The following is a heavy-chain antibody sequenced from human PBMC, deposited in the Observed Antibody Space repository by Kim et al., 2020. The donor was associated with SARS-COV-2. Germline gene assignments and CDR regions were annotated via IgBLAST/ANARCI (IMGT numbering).Heavy chain of an antibody. D-gene: IGHD2-15*01. CDR2: INPNSGGT. CDR3: ARDDLGDYYYYGMDV. J-gene: IGHJ6*02. CDR1: GYTFTGYY. Sequence: ASVKVSCKASGYTFTGYYMHWVRQAPGQGLEWMGWINPNSGGTNYAQKFQGRVTMTRDTSISTAYMELSRLRSDDTAVYYCARDDLGDYYYYGMDVWGQGTTVTVSS. V-gene: IGHV1-2*02.